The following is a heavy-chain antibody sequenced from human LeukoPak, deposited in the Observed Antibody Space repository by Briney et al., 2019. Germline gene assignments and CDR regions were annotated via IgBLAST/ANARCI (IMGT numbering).Heavy chain of an antibody. Sequence: SQTLSLTCAISGDSFSTNSVAWNWLRQSPSRGLEWLGRTSYRSKWYNDYAVSVKSRITITPDTSKNQFSLQLNSVTPEDTAVYYCAREAEITRFDYWGQGTLVTVSS. CDR3: AREAEITRFDY. D-gene: IGHD5-24*01. V-gene: IGHV6-1*01. J-gene: IGHJ4*02. CDR1: GDSFSTNSVA. CDR2: TSYRSKWYN.